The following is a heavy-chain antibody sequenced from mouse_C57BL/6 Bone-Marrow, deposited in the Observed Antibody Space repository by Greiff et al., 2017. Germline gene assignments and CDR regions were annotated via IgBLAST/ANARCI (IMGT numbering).Heavy chain of an antibody. D-gene: IGHD2-3*01. CDR2: IDSSDSYT. J-gene: IGHJ3*01. V-gene: IGHV1-69*01. CDR1: GYTFTSYW. CDR3: ARSYGYYRFAY. Sequence: QVQLQQSGAELVMPGASVKLSCKASGYTFTSYWMHWVKQRPGQGLEWIGEIDSSDSYTKYNQKFKGKSTLTVDKSSSTAYMQLSSLTSEDSAVYYCARSYGYYRFAYWGQGTLVTVSA.